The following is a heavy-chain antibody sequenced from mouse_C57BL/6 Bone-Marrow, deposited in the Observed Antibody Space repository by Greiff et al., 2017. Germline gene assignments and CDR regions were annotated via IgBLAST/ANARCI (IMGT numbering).Heavy chain of an antibody. CDR3: ARSRIYYYGSSYLFDY. J-gene: IGHJ2*01. V-gene: IGHV1-9*01. Sequence: QVQLKESGAELMKPGASVKLSCKATGYTFTGYWIEWVKQRPGHGLEWIGEILPGSGSTNYNEKFKGKATFTADTSSNTAYMQLSSLTTEDSAIYYCARSRIYYYGSSYLFDYWGQGTTLTVSS. CDR1: GYTFTGYW. D-gene: IGHD1-1*01. CDR2: ILPGSGST.